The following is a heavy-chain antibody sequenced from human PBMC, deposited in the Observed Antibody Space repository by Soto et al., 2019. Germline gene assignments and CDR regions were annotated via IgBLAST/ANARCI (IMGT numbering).Heavy chain of an antibody. Sequence: PSETLSLTCAVFGGSFSGYYWNWVRQAPGKGLEWVSVITGSGGSTYYADSVKGRFTISRDNLKDMVYLQMDSLRAEDTAVYYCARDGQQLAPYAMDVWGQGTTVTVSS. J-gene: IGHJ6*02. D-gene: IGHD1-1*01. V-gene: IGHV3-23*01. CDR2: ITGSGGST. CDR3: ARDGQQLAPYAMDV. CDR1: GGSFSGYY.